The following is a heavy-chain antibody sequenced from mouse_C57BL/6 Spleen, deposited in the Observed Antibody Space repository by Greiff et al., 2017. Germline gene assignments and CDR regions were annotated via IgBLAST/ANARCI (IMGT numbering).Heavy chain of an antibody. V-gene: IGHV1-53*01. CDR2: INPSNGGT. CDR3: AGLGGGGY. Sequence: VQLQQSGTELVKPGASVKLSCKASGYTFTSYWMHWVQQRPGQGLEWIGNINPSNGGTNYNEKFKSKDTLTVDKSSSTAYMQLSSLTSEDAAVGCGAGLGGGGYWGQGTAVTVAS. D-gene: IGHD4-1*01. J-gene: IGHJ2*01. CDR1: GYTFTSYW.